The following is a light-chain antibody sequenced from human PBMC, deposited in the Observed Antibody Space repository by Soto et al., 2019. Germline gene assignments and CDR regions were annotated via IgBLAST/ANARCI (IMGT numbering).Light chain of an antibody. V-gene: IGKV1-6*01. CDR3: LQDYNYPRT. CDR2: DAS. J-gene: IGKJ1*01. CDR1: QGIRND. Sequence: AIQMTQSPSSLSASVGDRVTITCRASQGIRNDLGWYQQKPGKAPKLLIYDASNLQSGVPSRFSGSGAGTDFTLTISSLQPEDFATYYRLQDYNYPRTFGQGTKVDIK.